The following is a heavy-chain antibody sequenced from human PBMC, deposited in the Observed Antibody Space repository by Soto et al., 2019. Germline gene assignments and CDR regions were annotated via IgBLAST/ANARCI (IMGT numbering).Heavy chain of an antibody. V-gene: IGHV1-2*04. CDR3: ARGVVVVQYYYYGMDV. Sequence: ASVKVSCKASGHTFTGYYMHWVRQAPGQGLEWMGWINPNSGGTNYAQKFQGWVTMTRDTSISTAYMELSRLRSDDTAVYYCARGVVVVQYYYYGMDVWGQGTTVTVSS. D-gene: IGHD3-22*01. CDR2: INPNSGGT. CDR1: GHTFTGYY. J-gene: IGHJ6*02.